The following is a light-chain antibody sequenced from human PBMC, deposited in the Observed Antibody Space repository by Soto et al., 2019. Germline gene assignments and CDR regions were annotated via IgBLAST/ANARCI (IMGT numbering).Light chain of an antibody. CDR1: SSDVDVYNF. CDR3: SSYTSSSTRV. J-gene: IGLJ1*01. V-gene: IGLV2-14*01. Sequence: QSALTQPASVSGSPGQSITISCTGTSSDVDVYNFVSWYQQHPGKAPKLLIYDVSNRPSGVSNRFSGSKSGNTASLTISGLPAEDEADYYCSSYTSSSTRVFGTGTKLTVL. CDR2: DVS.